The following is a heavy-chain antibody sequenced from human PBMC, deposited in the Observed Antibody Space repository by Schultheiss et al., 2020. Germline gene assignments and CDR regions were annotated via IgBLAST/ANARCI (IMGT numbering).Heavy chain of an antibody. CDR3: ARGLGDFYLDF. J-gene: IGHJ4*02. Sequence: GGSLRLSCAASGFTFSSHDIHWVRQAPGKGLEWVAVIWYDGSKKYYADSMKGRLTISRDNSKNTLYLQISSLRAEDTAVYYCARGLGDFYLDFWGQGTLVTVS. CDR1: GFTFSSHD. CDR2: IWYDGSKK. D-gene: IGHD2-21*02. V-gene: IGHV3-33*01.